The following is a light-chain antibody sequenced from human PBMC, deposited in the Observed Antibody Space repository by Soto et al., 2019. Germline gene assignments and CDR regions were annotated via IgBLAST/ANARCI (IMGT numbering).Light chain of an antibody. CDR2: EVT. CDR3: CSYTVGDTVV. Sequence: QSALTQPASVSGSPGQSITISCIGTDADIGGYDYLSWYQQHPGKAPRLLIYEVTSRPSGVSDRFFGSKSGSTASLTVSGLQAEDEAVYYCCSYTVGDTVVFGGGTKLTVL. J-gene: IGLJ3*02. CDR1: DADIGGYDY. V-gene: IGLV2-14*01.